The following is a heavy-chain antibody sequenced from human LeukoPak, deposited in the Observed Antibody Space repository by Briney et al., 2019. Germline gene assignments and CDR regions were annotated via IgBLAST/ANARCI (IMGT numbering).Heavy chain of an antibody. J-gene: IGHJ6*02. V-gene: IGHV1-18*01. D-gene: IGHD2-2*01. CDR3: ARGGWGYCSSTSCPPTYGMDV. Sequence: WASVKVSCKASGYTFTSYGISWVRQAPGQGLEWMGWISAYNGNTNYAQKLQGRVTMTTDTSTSTAYMELRSLRSDDTAVYYCARGGWGYCSSTSCPPTYGMDVWGQGTTVTVSS. CDR1: GYTFTSYG. CDR2: ISAYNGNT.